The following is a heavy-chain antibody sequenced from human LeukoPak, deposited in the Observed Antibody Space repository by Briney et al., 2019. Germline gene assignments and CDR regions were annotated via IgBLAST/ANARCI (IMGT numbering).Heavy chain of an antibody. Sequence: GGSLRLSCAASGFTFSSYWMSWVRQAPGKGLEWVANIKQDGSEKYYVDSVKGRFTISRDNTKNLVYLQINSLRAEDTAVYYCARDQRAAAAGTRPFDPWGQGTLVTVSS. D-gene: IGHD6-13*01. CDR1: GFTFSSYW. CDR3: ARDQRAAAAGTRPFDP. J-gene: IGHJ5*02. V-gene: IGHV3-7*03. CDR2: IKQDGSEK.